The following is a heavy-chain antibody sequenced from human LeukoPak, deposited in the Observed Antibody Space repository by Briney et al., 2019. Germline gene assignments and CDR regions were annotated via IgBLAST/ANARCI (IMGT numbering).Heavy chain of an antibody. D-gene: IGHD2-15*01. Sequence: SETLSLTCTVSGGSISSSSYYWGWIRQPPGKGLEWIGSIYYSGSTYYNPSLKSRVTISVDTSKNQFSLKLSSVTAADTAVYYCAREGRNAAFDIWGQGTMVTVSS. J-gene: IGHJ3*02. CDR2: IYYSGST. CDR1: GGSISSSSYY. V-gene: IGHV4-39*02. CDR3: AREGRNAAFDI.